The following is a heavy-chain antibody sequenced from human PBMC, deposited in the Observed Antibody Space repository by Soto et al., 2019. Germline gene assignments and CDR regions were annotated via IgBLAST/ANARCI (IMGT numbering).Heavy chain of an antibody. CDR3: ARGNLIGYNHAFDI. J-gene: IGHJ3*02. V-gene: IGHV1-3*01. D-gene: IGHD1-1*01. CDR2: INAGNGNT. Sequence: ASVKVSCKASGYTFTSYAMHWVRQAPGQRLEWMGWINAGNGNTKYSQKFQGRVTITRDTSASTAYMELSSLRSEDTAVYSCARGNLIGYNHAFDIWGQGTMVTVSS. CDR1: GYTFTSYA.